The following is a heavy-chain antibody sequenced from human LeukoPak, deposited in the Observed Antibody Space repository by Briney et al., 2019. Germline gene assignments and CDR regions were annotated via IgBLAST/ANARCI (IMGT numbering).Heavy chain of an antibody. D-gene: IGHD1-26*01. CDR2: ISNSASTI. Sequence: LSLTCAVYGGSFSDYHMSWIRQAPGKGLEWVSYISNSASTIYYADSVKGRFTISRDNAKNSLYLQMNSLRAEDTAVYYCARGGEWELLHSEIDYWGQGTLVTVSS. V-gene: IGHV3-11*04. J-gene: IGHJ4*02. CDR3: ARGGEWELLHSEIDY. CDR1: GGSFSDYH.